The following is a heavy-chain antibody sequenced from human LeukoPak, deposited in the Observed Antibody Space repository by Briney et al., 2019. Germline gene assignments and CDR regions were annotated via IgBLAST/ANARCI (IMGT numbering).Heavy chain of an antibody. D-gene: IGHD3-3*01. Sequence: GGSLRLSCAASGFTFSSYAMNWVRQAPGKGLEWVSGISGSGGSTYYADSVKGRFTVSRDNSKNTLYLQMNSLRAEDAAIYYCAKDRIWSGYSKYYFDCWGQGTLVTVSS. V-gene: IGHV3-23*01. J-gene: IGHJ4*02. CDR3: AKDRIWSGYSKYYFDC. CDR2: ISGSGGST. CDR1: GFTFSSYA.